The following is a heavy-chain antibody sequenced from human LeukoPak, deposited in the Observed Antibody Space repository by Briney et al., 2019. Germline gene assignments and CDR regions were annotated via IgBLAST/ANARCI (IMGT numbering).Heavy chain of an antibody. CDR2: TYNRGST. J-gene: IGHJ3*02. D-gene: IGHD6-19*01. V-gene: IGHV4-59*01. CDR1: GGSISSYY. Sequence: TSETLSLTCTVSGGSISSYYWSWIRQPPGKGLEWIGYTYNRGSTNYNPSLKSRVTILVDTSKNQFSLKLRSVTAADTAVYYCARDRPGIAVAGDAFDIWGQGTLVTVSS. CDR3: ARDRPGIAVAGDAFDI.